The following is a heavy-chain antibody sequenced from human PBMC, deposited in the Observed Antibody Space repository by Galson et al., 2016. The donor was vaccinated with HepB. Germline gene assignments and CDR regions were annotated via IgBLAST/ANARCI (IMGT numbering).Heavy chain of an antibody. CDR1: GFTFSSPW. CDR3: ARDPNDILTGYLDY. Sequence: SLRLSCAASGFTFSSPWMHWVRQAPGKGLVWVSRINSDGSSTNYADSVKGRFTISRDNAKNTLYLQMNSLRAEDTAVYYCARDPNDILTGYLDYWGQGTLVTVSS. CDR2: INSDGSST. J-gene: IGHJ4*02. D-gene: IGHD3-9*01. V-gene: IGHV3-74*01.